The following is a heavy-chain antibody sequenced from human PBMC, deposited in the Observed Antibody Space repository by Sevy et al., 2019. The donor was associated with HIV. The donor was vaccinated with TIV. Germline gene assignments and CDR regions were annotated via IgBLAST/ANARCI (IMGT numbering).Heavy chain of an antibody. V-gene: IGHV4-61*02. Sequence: TLSLTCTVSGGSISSGSYYWSWIRQPAGKGLEWIGRIYTSGSTNYNPSLKSRVTISVDTSKNQFSLKLSSVTAADTAVYYCARDGRYNWNDAGYYYYMDVWGKGTTVTVSS. CDR2: IYTSGST. J-gene: IGHJ6*03. CDR3: ARDGRYNWNDAGYYYYMDV. D-gene: IGHD1-1*01. CDR1: GGSISSGSYY.